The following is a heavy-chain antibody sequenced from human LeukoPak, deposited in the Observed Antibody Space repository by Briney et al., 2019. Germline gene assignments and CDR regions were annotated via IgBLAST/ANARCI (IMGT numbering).Heavy chain of an antibody. Sequence: PSETLSLTCTVSGGSISSGSYYWSWIRQPAGKGLEWIGRIYTSGSTNYNPSLKSRVTISVDTSKNQFSLKLSSVTAADTAVYYCARDTSLHGGNAEDEYYYYYMDVWGKGTTVTVSS. CDR2: IYTSGST. CDR1: GGSISSGSYY. CDR3: ARDTSLHGGNAEDEYYYYYMDV. V-gene: IGHV4-61*02. J-gene: IGHJ6*03. D-gene: IGHD4-23*01.